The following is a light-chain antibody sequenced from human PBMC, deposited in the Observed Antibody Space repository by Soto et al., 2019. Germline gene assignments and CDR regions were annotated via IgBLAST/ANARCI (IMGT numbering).Light chain of an antibody. V-gene: IGKV1-9*01. J-gene: IGKJ5*01. Sequence: DIQMTQSPSSLSASVGDRVTIAFGASQGISSHLAWYQQKPGKAPKLLIYAASTLQTGVPSRFSGGGSGTDFTLTLSSLQPEDFATYYCQQVNSFPSTFGQGTRLEIK. CDR2: AAS. CDR1: QGISSH. CDR3: QQVNSFPST.